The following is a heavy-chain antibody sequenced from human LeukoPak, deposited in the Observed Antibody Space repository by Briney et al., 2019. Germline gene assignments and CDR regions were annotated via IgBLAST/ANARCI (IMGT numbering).Heavy chain of an antibody. CDR1: GGSISSYY. J-gene: IGHJ4*02. V-gene: IGHV4-59*06. CDR2: IYYSGST. CDR3: ASRLVYYFDY. D-gene: IGHD3-9*01. Sequence: SETLSLTCTVSGGSISSYYWSWIRQPPGKGLEWIGYIYYSGSTYYNPSLKSRVTISVDTSKNQFSLKLSSVTAADTAVYYCASRLVYYFDYWGQGTLVTVSS.